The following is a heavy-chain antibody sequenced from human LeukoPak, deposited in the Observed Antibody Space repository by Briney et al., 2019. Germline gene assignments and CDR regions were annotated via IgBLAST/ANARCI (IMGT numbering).Heavy chain of an antibody. Sequence: GGSRRLSCAASGFTFSSYEMNWVRQAPGKGLEWVSYISSSGSTIYYADSVKGRFTISRDNAKNSLYLQMNSLRAEDTAVYYCARDPLWFGGGGIWGQGTMVTVSS. CDR2: ISSSGSTI. D-gene: IGHD3-10*01. J-gene: IGHJ3*02. V-gene: IGHV3-48*03. CDR1: GFTFSSYE. CDR3: ARDPLWFGGGGI.